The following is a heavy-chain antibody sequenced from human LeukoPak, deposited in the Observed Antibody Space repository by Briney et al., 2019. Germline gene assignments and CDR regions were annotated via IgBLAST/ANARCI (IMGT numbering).Heavy chain of an antibody. Sequence: ASVTVSFTSSAYTFTIYDINWVRQAPGQGLERMGWMNPYRGKTGFAPGFQGRVSMARNTYICKAYMGLTNLTSDDTVVYYWARGGGYSFGPYDNWGQGTLVTVSS. CDR2: MNPYRGKT. CDR3: ARGGGYSFGPYDN. V-gene: IGHV1-8*01. J-gene: IGHJ4*02. CDR1: AYTFTIYD. D-gene: IGHD5-18*01.